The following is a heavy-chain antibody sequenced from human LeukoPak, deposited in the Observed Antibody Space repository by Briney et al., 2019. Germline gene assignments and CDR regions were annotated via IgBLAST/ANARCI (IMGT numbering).Heavy chain of an antibody. D-gene: IGHD2-2*02. V-gene: IGHV3-7*03. Sequence: GGSLRLSCAASGFPFSNYWMSWVRQAPGKGLEWVANMKEDGGEINYVDSVKGRFTISRDNAKNSLYLQMNSLRVDDTAVYYCARDAIHRYCSSTSCYTLGYWGQGTLVTVSS. CDR3: ARDAIHRYCSSTSCYTLGY. J-gene: IGHJ4*02. CDR2: MKEDGGEI. CDR1: GFPFSNYW.